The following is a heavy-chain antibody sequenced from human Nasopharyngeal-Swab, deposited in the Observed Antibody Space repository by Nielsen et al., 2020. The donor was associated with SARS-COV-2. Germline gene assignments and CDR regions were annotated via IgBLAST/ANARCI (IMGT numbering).Heavy chain of an antibody. J-gene: IGHJ3*02. CDR1: GFTFSSFW. D-gene: IGHD2-15*01. CDR2: INGDGSAR. V-gene: IGHV3-7*01. CDR3: AGESGPNGFDI. Sequence: GGSLRLSCVGTGFTFSSFWLNWVRQAPGKGLEWVANINGDGSARYYVDPVRGRFTVTRDNAKNSLYLQMNSLRVEDTALYYCAGESGPNGFDIWGQGAMITVSS.